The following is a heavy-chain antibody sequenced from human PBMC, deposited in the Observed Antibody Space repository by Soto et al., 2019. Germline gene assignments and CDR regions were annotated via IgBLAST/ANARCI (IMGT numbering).Heavy chain of an antibody. CDR2: IIPILGIA. CDR3: ASHSQGYCSGGSCFDS. CDR1: GGTFSSYT. V-gene: IGHV1-69*02. J-gene: IGHJ3*02. D-gene: IGHD2-15*01. Sequence: GASVKVSCKASGGTFSSYTISWVRQAPGQGLEWMGRIIPILGIANYAQKFQGRVTITADKSTSTAYMELSSLRSEDTAVYYCASHSQGYCSGGSCFDSWGQGTMVTLSS.